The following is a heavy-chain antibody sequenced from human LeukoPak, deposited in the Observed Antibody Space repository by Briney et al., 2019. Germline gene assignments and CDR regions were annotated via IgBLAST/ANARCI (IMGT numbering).Heavy chain of an antibody. Sequence: SETLSLTCTVSGGSISSYYLSWIRQPAGKGLEWIGRIYTSGSTNYNPSLKSRVTMSVDTSKNQFSLKLSSVTAADTAVYYCARVADLYCSGGSCYDWFDPWGQGTLVTVSS. V-gene: IGHV4-4*07. CDR3: ARVADLYCSGGSCYDWFDP. J-gene: IGHJ5*02. CDR1: GGSISSYY. D-gene: IGHD2-15*01. CDR2: IYTSGST.